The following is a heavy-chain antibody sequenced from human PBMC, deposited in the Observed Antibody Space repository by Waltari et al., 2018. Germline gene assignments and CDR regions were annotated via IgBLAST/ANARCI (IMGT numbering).Heavy chain of an antibody. J-gene: IGHJ4*02. V-gene: IGHV3-23*01. Sequence: EEQLLESGGGLVQPGGSLRLSCAASRFAFSSYAMSWVRQAPGKGLEWVSTISGSGGSTYYADSVKGRFTISRDNSKNTLYLQMNSLRAEDTAVYYCASRIAVAGTGGGFDYWGQGTLVTVSS. CDR1: RFAFSSYA. CDR3: ASRIAVAGTGGGFDY. D-gene: IGHD6-19*01. CDR2: ISGSGGST.